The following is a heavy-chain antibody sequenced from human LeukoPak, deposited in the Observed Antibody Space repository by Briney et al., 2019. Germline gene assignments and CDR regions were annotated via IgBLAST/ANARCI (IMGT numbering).Heavy chain of an antibody. V-gene: IGHV3-23*01. CDR3: AQYGPF. Sequence: PGGSLRLSCAASGFTFSNFLMTWVRQAPGKGPEWVSAISGSGGDTYYADSVKGRFTISRDNSKNTLYLQMNSLRAGDTAVYYCAQYGPFWGQGTLVTVSS. CDR1: GFTFSNFL. D-gene: IGHD3-10*01. CDR2: ISGSGGDT. J-gene: IGHJ4*02.